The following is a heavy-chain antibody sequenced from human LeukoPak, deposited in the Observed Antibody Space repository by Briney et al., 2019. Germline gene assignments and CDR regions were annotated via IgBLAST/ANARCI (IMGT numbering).Heavy chain of an antibody. CDR3: ARAGFYDSSGYYYYHYYYMDV. J-gene: IGHJ6*03. CDR1: GFTVSGNY. Sequence: GGSLRLSCAASGFTVSGNYMSWVRQAPGKWLEWVSVIYSGGSTYYADSVKGRFTISRDNSKNTLYLQMNSLRAEDTAVYYCARAGFYDSSGYYYYHYYYMDVWGKGTTVTVSS. V-gene: IGHV3-66*02. D-gene: IGHD3-22*01. CDR2: IYSGGST.